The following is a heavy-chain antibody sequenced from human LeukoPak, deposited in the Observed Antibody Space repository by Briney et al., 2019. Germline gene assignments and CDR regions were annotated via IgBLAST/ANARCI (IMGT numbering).Heavy chain of an antibody. CDR3: ARVRGRYSNYAYYYYMDV. CDR1: GGSFSGYY. V-gene: IGHV4-34*01. Sequence: SETLSLTCAVYGGSFSGYYWSWIRQPPGKGLEWIGEINHSGSTNYNPSLKSRVTLSVDTSKNQFSLKLSSVTAADTAVYYCARVRGRYSNYAYYYYMDVWGKGTTVTVSS. J-gene: IGHJ6*03. CDR2: INHSGST. D-gene: IGHD4-11*01.